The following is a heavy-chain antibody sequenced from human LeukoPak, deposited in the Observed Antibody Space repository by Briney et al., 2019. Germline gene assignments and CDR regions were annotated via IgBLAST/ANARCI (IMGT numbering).Heavy chain of an antibody. CDR1: GFTFGSYS. CDR2: ISSSSSDI. D-gene: IGHD5-12*01. Sequence: GGSLRLSCAASGFTFGSYSMNWVRQAPGKGLEWFSSISSSSSDISYADSVKGRFTISRDNAKSSLLLQMNSLRAEDTAVYYCARAPKGWIVTAISFDYWGQGTLVTVSS. J-gene: IGHJ4*02. V-gene: IGHV3-21*01. CDR3: ARAPKGWIVTAISFDY.